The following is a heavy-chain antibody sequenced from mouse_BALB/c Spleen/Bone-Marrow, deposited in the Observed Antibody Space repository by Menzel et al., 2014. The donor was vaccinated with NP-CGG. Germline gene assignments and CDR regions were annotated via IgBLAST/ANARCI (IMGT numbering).Heavy chain of an antibody. CDR3: ARGDYRYDGFAY. CDR1: GYAFTNYL. CDR2: INPGSGGT. J-gene: IGHJ3*01. Sequence: VQVVESGAELVRPGTSVKVSCKASGYAFTNYLIEWVEQRPGQGLEWIGVINPGSGGTNYNEKFKGKATLTADKSSSTAYMQLSSLTSDDSAVYFCARGDYRYDGFAYWGQGTLVTVSA. D-gene: IGHD2-14*01. V-gene: IGHV1-54*01.